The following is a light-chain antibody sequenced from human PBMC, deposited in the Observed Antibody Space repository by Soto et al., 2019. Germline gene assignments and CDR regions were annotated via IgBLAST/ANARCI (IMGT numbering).Light chain of an antibody. J-gene: IGKJ1*01. Sequence: EIVMTQSPATLSVSPGERATLSCRASQSVSSNLAWYQQKPGQAPRLLIYGASTRATGIPARFSGSRSGTEFTLTISSLQSEDVAVYYCQQYDNWHQSFGQGTKVEIK. CDR3: QQYDNWHQS. V-gene: IGKV3-15*01. CDR1: QSVSSN. CDR2: GAS.